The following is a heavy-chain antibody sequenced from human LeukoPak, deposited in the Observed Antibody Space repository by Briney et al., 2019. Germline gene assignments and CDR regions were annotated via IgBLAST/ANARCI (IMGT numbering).Heavy chain of an antibody. CDR3: AKDLLIAVAGQDY. D-gene: IGHD6-13*01. J-gene: IGHJ4*02. CDR2: IWYDGSNK. V-gene: IGHV3-33*06. Sequence: GGSLRLSCAASGFTFSSYGMHWVRQAPGKGLEWVAVIWYDGSNKYYADSVKGRFTISRDNSKNTLYLQMNGLRAEDTAVYYCAKDLLIAVAGQDYWGQGTLVTVSS. CDR1: GFTFSSYG.